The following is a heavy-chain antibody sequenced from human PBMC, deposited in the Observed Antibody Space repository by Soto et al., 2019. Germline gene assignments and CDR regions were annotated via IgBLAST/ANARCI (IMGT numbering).Heavy chain of an antibody. V-gene: IGHV4-39*01. Sequence: QLQLQESAPGLLKPSETLFLTCTVSGGSISSSSYYWGWIRQPPGKGLEWIGSIYYSGSTYYNPSLKSRVTISVDTSKNQFSLKLSSVTAADTAVYYCARQLVGYRGYDFMYYYCYMDVWGKGTTVTVSS. CDR2: IYYSGST. CDR3: ARQLVGYRGYDFMYYYCYMDV. J-gene: IGHJ6*03. D-gene: IGHD5-12*01. CDR1: GGSISSSSYY.